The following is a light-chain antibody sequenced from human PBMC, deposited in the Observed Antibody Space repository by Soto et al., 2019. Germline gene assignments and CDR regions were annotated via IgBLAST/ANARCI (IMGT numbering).Light chain of an antibody. J-gene: IGKJ3*01. Sequence: EIVLTQSPGTLSLSTGEGATLSCRASQSFSSKSLAWYQQKPGQAPRLLIYAVSRRASGIPDRFSGSGAGTDFSLTITRLEPEDFAVYYCQQYDSSPFTFGPGTKVNIK. CDR1: QSFSSKS. CDR2: AVS. V-gene: IGKV3-20*01. CDR3: QQYDSSPFT.